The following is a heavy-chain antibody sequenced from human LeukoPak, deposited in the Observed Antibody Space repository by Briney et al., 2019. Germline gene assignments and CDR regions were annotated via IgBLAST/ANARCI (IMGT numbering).Heavy chain of an antibody. J-gene: IGHJ4*02. CDR2: ISYDGSKK. V-gene: IGHV3-30*18. CDR3: AKDLVGDPDY. D-gene: IGHD2-2*01. Sequence: SGKSLRLSCAASGFTFTSYGMHWVRQAPGKGLEWVAIISYDGSKKYYADSVKGRFTISRDSSKNTLYLQMNSLRTEDTAVYYCAKDLVGDPDYWGQGTLVTVSS. CDR1: GFTFTSYG.